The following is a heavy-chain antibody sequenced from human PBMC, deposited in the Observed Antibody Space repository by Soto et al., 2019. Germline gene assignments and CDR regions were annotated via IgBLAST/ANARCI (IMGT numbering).Heavy chain of an antibody. CDR1: GGFVTSGRYY. Sequence: QVQLQQWGAGPLKPSETLSLTCAVYGGFVTSGRYYWSWIRQPPGKGLEWIGSMSHSGRTQFNPTLKCRVTITVATAKHQVTLKLSSVAAADTALFYCARVERGTVTAVLVDVEVWCPGKMVSVPS. J-gene: IGHJ3*01. D-gene: IGHD3-16*01. CDR3: ARVERGTVTAVLVDVEV. V-gene: IGHV4-34*01. CDR2: MSHSGRT.